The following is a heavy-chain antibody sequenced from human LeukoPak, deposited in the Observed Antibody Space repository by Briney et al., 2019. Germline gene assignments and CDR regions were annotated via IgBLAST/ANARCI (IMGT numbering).Heavy chain of an antibody. V-gene: IGHV3-21*01. CDR1: GFTFASYS. J-gene: IGHJ4*02. CDR3: AKRWECYNSSYSFDY. CDR2: ISSSSSYI. D-gene: IGHD3-22*01. Sequence: GGSLRPSSALYGFTFASYSIKCVSQAPGQGLEWVSSISSSSSYIYYADSVKGRFTISRDNAKDSVYLQMNSLRAEDTAVYYCAKRWECYNSSYSFDYWGQGTLVTVSS.